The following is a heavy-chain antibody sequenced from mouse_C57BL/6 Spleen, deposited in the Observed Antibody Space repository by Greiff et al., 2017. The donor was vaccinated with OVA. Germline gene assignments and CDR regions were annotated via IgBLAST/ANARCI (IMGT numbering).Heavy chain of an antibody. D-gene: IGHD2-1*01. CDR3: ARYHPLPEGYFDV. CDR2: IRNKANGYTT. Sequence: EVMLVESGGGLVQPGGSLSLSCAASGFTFTDYYMSWVRQPPGKALEWLGFIRNKANGYTTEYSASVKGRFTISRDNSQSILYLQMNALRAEDSATYYCARYHPLPEGYFDVWGTGTTVTVSS. J-gene: IGHJ1*03. V-gene: IGHV7-3*01. CDR1: GFTFTDYY.